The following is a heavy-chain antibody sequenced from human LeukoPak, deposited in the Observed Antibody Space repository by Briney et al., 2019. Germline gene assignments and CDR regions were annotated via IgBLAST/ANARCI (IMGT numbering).Heavy chain of an antibody. V-gene: IGHV3-7*01. D-gene: IGHD3-10*01. CDR1: GFTFSSYW. Sequence: GGSLRLSCAASGFTFSSYWMSWVRQAPGKGLEWVANIKQDGSEKYYVDSVKGRFTISRDNAKNSLYLQTNSLRAEDTAVYYCARDPLRWFGEFSYYYYGMDVWGQGTTVTVSS. J-gene: IGHJ6*02. CDR2: IKQDGSEK. CDR3: ARDPLRWFGEFSYYYYGMDV.